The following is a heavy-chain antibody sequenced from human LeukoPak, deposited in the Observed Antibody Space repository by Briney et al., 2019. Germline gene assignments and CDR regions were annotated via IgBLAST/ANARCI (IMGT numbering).Heavy chain of an antibody. D-gene: IGHD3-22*01. CDR1: GYSISSGYY. V-gene: IGHV4-38-2*01. CDR2: IYHSGST. J-gene: IGHJ5*02. Sequence: SETLSLTCAVSGYSISSGYYWGWIRQPPGKGLEWIGSIYHSGSTYYNPSLKSRVTISVDTSKNQFSLKLSSVTAADTAVYYCARGTDYYDSSGYSNWFDPWGQGTLVTVSS. CDR3: ARGTDYYDSSGYSNWFDP.